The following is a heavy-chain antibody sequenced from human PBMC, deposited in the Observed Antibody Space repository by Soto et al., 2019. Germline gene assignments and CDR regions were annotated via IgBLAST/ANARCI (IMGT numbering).Heavy chain of an antibody. Sequence: EVHLVESGGALVKPGGSLRLSCAASGFSFSHAWLTWVRQAPGKGLEWVGRIKSQTDDGTTAYAASVTGRFSISRDDSKKMMYLQKNGLKSEETGDYYCTADAFEGRPRGNQYYAMDVWGQGTAVTVSS. CDR2: IKSQTDDGTT. V-gene: IGHV3-15*02. CDR3: TADAFEGRPRGNQYYAMDV. CDR1: GFSFSHAW. D-gene: IGHD3-10*01. J-gene: IGHJ6*02.